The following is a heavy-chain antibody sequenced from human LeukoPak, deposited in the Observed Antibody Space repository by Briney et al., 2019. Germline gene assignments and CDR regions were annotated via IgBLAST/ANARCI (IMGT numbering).Heavy chain of an antibody. CDR3: ARVGLLRFLEWFPNYFDY. Sequence: PGGSLRLPCAASGFTFGSYEMSWVRQAPGKGLEWVSYISNSGNTIYYADSVKGRFTISRDNAKKSLYLQMNSLRAEDTAIYYCARVGLLRFLEWFPNYFDYWGQGTLVTVSS. J-gene: IGHJ4*02. CDR2: ISNSGNTI. V-gene: IGHV3-48*03. CDR1: GFTFGSYE. D-gene: IGHD3-3*01.